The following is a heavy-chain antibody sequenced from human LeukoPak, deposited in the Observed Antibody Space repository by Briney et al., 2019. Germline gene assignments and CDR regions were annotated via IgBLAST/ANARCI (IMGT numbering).Heavy chain of an antibody. CDR3: ARVVGYSSGFVDY. CDR2: ISYDGSNK. D-gene: IGHD3-22*01. V-gene: IGHV3-30-3*01. J-gene: IGHJ4*02. CDR1: GFTFSSYA. Sequence: HSGGSLRLSCAASGFTFSSYAMHWVRQAPGKGLEWVAVISYDGSNKYYADSVKGRFTISRDNSKNTLYLQMNSLRAEDTAVYYCARVVGYSSGFVDYWGQGTLVTVSS.